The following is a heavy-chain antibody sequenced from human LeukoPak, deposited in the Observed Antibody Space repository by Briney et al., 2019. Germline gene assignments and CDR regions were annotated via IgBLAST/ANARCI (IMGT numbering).Heavy chain of an antibody. CDR1: GYSISSGYY. J-gene: IGHJ3*02. Sequence: SETLSLTCAVSGYSISSGYYWGWIRQPPGKGLEWIGSIHHSGSTYYNPSLKSRVTIPVDTSKNQLSLKLSSVTAADTAVYYCAREYCSSTSCYQPDAFDIWGQGTMVTVSS. CDR2: IHHSGST. CDR3: AREYCSSTSCYQPDAFDI. V-gene: IGHV4-38-2*01. D-gene: IGHD2-2*01.